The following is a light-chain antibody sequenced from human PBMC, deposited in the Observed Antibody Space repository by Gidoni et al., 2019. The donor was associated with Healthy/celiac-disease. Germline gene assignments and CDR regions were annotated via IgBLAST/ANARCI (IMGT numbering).Light chain of an antibody. J-gene: IGKJ1*01. CDR3: QQRSNWPTWT. V-gene: IGKV3-11*01. CDR1: QSVSSY. CDR2: DAS. Sequence: IVLTQSPATLSLSPGERATLSCRASQSVSSYFTWYQQKSGQAPTLLIYDASNRATGIPARFSGSGSGTDFTLTISSLVPEDFAVYYCQQRSNWPTWTFGQGTKVEIK.